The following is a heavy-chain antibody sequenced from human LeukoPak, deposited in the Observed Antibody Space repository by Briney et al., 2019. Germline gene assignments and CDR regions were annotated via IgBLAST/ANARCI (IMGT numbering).Heavy chain of an antibody. D-gene: IGHD3-9*01. CDR3: ASPLLRYFDWLGEYFQH. V-gene: IGHV3-30-3*01. Sequence: PGRSLRLSCAASGFTFSSYAMHWVRQAPGKGLEWVAVISYDGSNKYYADSVKGRFTISRDNSKNTLYLQMNSLRAEDTAVYYCASPLLRYFDWLGEYFQHWGQGTLVTVSS. CDR1: GFTFSSYA. J-gene: IGHJ1*01. CDR2: ISYDGSNK.